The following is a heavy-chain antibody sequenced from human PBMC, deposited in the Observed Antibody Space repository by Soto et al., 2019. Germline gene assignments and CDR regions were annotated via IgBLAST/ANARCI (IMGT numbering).Heavy chain of an antibody. J-gene: IGHJ4*02. CDR2: FDPEEGET. D-gene: IGHD3-22*01. CDR1: GYSLNELA. Sequence: QVQVVQSGAEVKQPGASVKVSCKVSGYSLNELAIHWVRQGPGKGLEWMGGFDPEEGETVYAQKFQGRVTMSEDTSTDTASMELSSLRSEDTAFYYCTAATDYDDSSGYYVDFWGQGTLVTVSS. CDR3: TAATDYDDSSGYYVDF. V-gene: IGHV1-24*01.